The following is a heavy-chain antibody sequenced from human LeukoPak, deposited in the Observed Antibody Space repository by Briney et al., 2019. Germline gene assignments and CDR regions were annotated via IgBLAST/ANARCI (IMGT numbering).Heavy chain of an antibody. CDR3: ARAPTWFGWFDP. V-gene: IGHV3-9*01. CDR2: INWNGGSL. Sequence: PGGSLRLSCAASGFTFDDNAMHWVRQGPGKGLEWVSGINWNGGSLGYGDSVKGRFTISRDNAKNSLYLQMNSLRAEDTAVYYCARAPTWFGWFDPWGQGTLVTVSS. CDR1: GFTFDDNA. J-gene: IGHJ5*02. D-gene: IGHD3-10*01.